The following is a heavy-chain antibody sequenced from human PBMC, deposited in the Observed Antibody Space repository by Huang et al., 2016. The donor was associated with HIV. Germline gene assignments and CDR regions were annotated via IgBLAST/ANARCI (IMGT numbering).Heavy chain of an antibody. CDR1: GGSFSGYY. CDR2: INHSEST. V-gene: IGHV4-34*01. J-gene: IGHJ6*03. CDR3: ARGQGGYYYYYMDV. Sequence: QVQLQQWGAGLLRPSETLSLTCAVYGGSFSGYYGTWIRQPPGKGQEWVGEINHSESTNYNPCLKSRVTISVDTSRNQFSLTLTSVTAADTAVYYCARGQGGYYYYYMDVWGKGTTVTVSS.